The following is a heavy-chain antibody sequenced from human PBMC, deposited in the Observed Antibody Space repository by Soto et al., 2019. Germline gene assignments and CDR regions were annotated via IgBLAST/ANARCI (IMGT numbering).Heavy chain of an antibody. V-gene: IGHV1-8*01. J-gene: IGHJ4*02. CDR3: ARGVSAGVDY. D-gene: IGHD1-26*01. CDR2: MQPSTGRT. Sequence: QVQLVQSGAEVREPGASVKVSCKASGYSFTSLDINWVRQTAGQGLEWMGWMQPSTGRTSYAQKFQGRVTMTRDTSINPAYMELTTLTSDDTAFYYCARGVSAGVDYWGQGTLVTVSS. CDR1: GYSFTSLD.